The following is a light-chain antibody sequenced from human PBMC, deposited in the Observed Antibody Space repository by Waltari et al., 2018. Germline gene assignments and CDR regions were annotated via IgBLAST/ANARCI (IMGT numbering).Light chain of an antibody. V-gene: IGLV2-14*03. Sequence: QSALTQIASVAGSSGQSITISCTGTSSDVGDHNYVSWYQQHPGKLPKLLIYDVISRPSGVSTRFAGSKSGNTASLTISELQAEDEADYYCSAYTRGVVFGGGTQLTVL. CDR1: SSDVGDHNY. CDR2: DVI. CDR3: SAYTRGVV. J-gene: IGLJ2*01.